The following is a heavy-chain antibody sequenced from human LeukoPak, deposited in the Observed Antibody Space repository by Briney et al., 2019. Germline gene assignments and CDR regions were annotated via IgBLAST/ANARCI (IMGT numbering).Heavy chain of an antibody. CDR3: ARVARWLQFSA. V-gene: IGHV3-66*02. D-gene: IGHD5-24*01. CDR2: IYSGGST. CDR1: GFTVSSND. Sequence: GSLRLSCAASGFTVSSNDMSWVRQAPGKGLEWVSVIYSGGSTYYADSVKGRFTISRDNSKNTLYLQMNSLRAEDTAVYYCARVARWLQFSAWGQGTLVTVSS. J-gene: IGHJ4*02.